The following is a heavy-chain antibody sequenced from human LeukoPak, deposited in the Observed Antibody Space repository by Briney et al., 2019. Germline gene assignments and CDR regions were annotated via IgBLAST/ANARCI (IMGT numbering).Heavy chain of an antibody. CDR3: ARVKRHVYYYMDV. Sequence: GASVKVSCKASGYTFTCYYMHWVRQAPGQGLEWMGWINPNSGGTNYAQKFQGRVTMTRDTSISTAYMELSRLRSDDTAVYYCARVKRHVYYYMDVWGKGTTVTVSS. J-gene: IGHJ6*03. CDR1: GYTFTCYY. V-gene: IGHV1-2*02. CDR2: INPNSGGT.